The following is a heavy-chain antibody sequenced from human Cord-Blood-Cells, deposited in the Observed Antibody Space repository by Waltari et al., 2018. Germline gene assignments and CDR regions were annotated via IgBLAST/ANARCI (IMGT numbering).Heavy chain of an antibody. CDR1: GFTFSSYA. CDR2: ISYDGSNK. J-gene: IGHJ4*02. CDR3: ARDSSNYFDY. V-gene: IGHV3-30-3*01. Sequence: QVQLVESGGGVVQPGRSLRLSCAASGFTFSSYAMHWVRQAPGKGLEWVAVISYDGSNKYYADSVKGRFTISRDNSKNTLYLQMNSLRAEDTVVYYCARDSSNYFDYWGQGTLVTVSS. D-gene: IGHD4-4*01.